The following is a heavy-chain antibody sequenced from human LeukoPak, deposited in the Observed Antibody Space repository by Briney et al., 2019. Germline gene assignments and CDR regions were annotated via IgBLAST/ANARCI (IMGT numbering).Heavy chain of an antibody. CDR2: INPNSGGT. CDR1: GYTFTGYY. D-gene: IGHD3-10*01. J-gene: IGHJ4*02. Sequence: ASVKVSCKASGYTFTGYYMHWVRQAPGQGLEWMGWINPNSGGTNYAQKFQGRVTMTRDTSISTAYMELSRLRSDDTDVYYCASNVLLWFGELIDYWGQGTLVTVSS. CDR3: ASNVLLWFGELIDY. V-gene: IGHV1-2*02.